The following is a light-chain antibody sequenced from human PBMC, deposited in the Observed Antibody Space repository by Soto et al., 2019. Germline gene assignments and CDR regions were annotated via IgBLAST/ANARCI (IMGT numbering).Light chain of an antibody. Sequence: IQMTQSPSTLSASVVDRVTITCRASQSISSWLAWYQQKPGKAPKLLIYKTSSLESGVPSRFSGSGSGTEFTLAISSLQPDDFATFYCQQYNGYSQTFGQGTKVDI. CDR2: KTS. V-gene: IGKV1-5*03. CDR1: QSISSW. CDR3: QQYNGYSQT. J-gene: IGKJ1*01.